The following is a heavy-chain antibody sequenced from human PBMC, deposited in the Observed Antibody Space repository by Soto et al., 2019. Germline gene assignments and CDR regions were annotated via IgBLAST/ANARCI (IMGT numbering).Heavy chain of an antibody. CDR2: IYPGDFDT. CDR3: ARYDYGDRGRYYFDY. D-gene: IGHD4-17*01. J-gene: IGHJ4*02. V-gene: IGHV5-51*01. CDR1: GYSFNTYW. Sequence: GESLKISCKGSGYSFNTYWIGWVRQRPGKGLEWMGIIYPGDFDTRYGPSFQGQATISANKSISTAYLRWSSLKASDTAMYYCARYDYGDRGRYYFDYWGQGALVTVSS.